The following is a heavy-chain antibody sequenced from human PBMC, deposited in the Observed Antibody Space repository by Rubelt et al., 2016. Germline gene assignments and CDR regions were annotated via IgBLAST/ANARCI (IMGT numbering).Heavy chain of an antibody. Sequence: VRQAPGKGLEWVSVISGSGGNTDYADFVRGRFTISRDNSKNTLYLQMNSLRAEDTAVYYCAKDPSRFYYDSSYYFDYWGQGTLVTVSS. V-gene: IGHV3-23*01. J-gene: IGHJ4*02. CDR3: AKDPSRFYYDSSYYFDY. CDR2: ISGSGGNT. D-gene: IGHD3-22*01.